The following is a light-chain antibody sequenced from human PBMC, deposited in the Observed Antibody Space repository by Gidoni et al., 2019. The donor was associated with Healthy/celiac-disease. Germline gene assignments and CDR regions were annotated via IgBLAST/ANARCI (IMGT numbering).Light chain of an antibody. J-gene: IGKJ1*01. CDR3: QQYNSRT. CDR2: DAS. Sequence: DIQMTQSPSTLSASVGDRVTITCRASQSISSWLAWYQQKPGKAPKLLIYDASSLESGVPSRFSGSGSGTEFTLTISSLQPDDFATYYCQQYNSRTFXQXTKVEIK. V-gene: IGKV1-5*01. CDR1: QSISSW.